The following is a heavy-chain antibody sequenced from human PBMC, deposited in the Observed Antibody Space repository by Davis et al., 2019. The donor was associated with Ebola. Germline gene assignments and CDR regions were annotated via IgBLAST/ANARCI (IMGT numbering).Heavy chain of an antibody. CDR3: ARVGGLGSSYLEAHDV. V-gene: IGHV4-59*01. CDR2: IYYSGST. Sequence: MPSETLSLTCSVSGGSINSNYWSWIRQPPGKGLEWIGYIYYSGSTNYNPSLKSRVTISMDAPRDQFSLKLTSVTAADTAVYFCARVGGLGSSYLEAHDVWGQGTMVTV. J-gene: IGHJ3*01. D-gene: IGHD1-26*01. CDR1: GGSINSNY.